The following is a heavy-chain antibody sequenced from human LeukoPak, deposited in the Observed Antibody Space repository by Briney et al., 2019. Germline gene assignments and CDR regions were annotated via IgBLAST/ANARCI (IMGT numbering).Heavy chain of an antibody. CDR1: GFTVSSNY. V-gene: IGHV3-53*01. J-gene: IGHJ4*02. D-gene: IGHD3-22*01. CDR3: ARGHFMAYDGSGYYHFDY. Sequence: PGGSLRLSCAAPGFTVSSNYMSWVRRAPGKGLEWVSVIYSGGNTYYADSVKGRFTISRDNSKNTLYLQMNSLRAEDTAVYYCARGHFMAYDGSGYYHFDYWGQGTLVTVSS. CDR2: IYSGGNT.